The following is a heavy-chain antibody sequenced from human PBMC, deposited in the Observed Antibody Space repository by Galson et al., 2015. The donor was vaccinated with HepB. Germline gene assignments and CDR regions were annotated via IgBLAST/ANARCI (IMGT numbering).Heavy chain of an antibody. D-gene: IGHD3-10*01. J-gene: IGHJ5*02. CDR1: GGSFSGYY. CDR2: INHGGST. V-gene: IGHV4-34*01. CDR3: ARHTMVRTGTKPSGTARFDP. Sequence: SETLSLTCAVYGGSFSGYYWSWIRQPPGKGLEWIGEINHGGSTNYNPSLKSRVTISVDTSKNQFSLKLSSVTAADTAVYYCARHTMVRTGTKPSGTARFDPWGQGTLVTVSS.